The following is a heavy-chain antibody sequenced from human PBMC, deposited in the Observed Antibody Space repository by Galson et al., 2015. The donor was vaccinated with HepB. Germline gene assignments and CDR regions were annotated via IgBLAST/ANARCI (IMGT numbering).Heavy chain of an antibody. CDR2: ISWNSGSI. CDR1: GFTFDDYA. CDR3: AKEVCGGSCYSYIDY. J-gene: IGHJ4*02. Sequence: SLRLSCAASGFTFDDYAMHWVRHAPGKGLEWVSGISWNSGSIGYADSVKGRFTISRDSAKNSLYLQMNSLRAEDTALYYCAKEVCGGSCYSYIDYWGQGTLVTVSS. D-gene: IGHD2-15*01. V-gene: IGHV3-9*01.